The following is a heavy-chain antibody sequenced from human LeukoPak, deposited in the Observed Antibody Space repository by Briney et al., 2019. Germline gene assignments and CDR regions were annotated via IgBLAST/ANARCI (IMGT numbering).Heavy chain of an antibody. J-gene: IGHJ5*02. CDR2: IYTSGST. CDR3: AREVGGDDDYEGVRWFDP. V-gene: IGHV4-61*02. D-gene: IGHD4-17*01. CDR1: GGSISSGSYY. Sequence: SQTLSLTCTVSGGSISSGSYYWSWIRQPAGKGLEWIGRIYTSGSTNYNPSLKSRVTISVDTSKNQFSLKLSSVTAADTAVYYCAREVGGDDDYEGVRWFDPWGQGTLVTVSS.